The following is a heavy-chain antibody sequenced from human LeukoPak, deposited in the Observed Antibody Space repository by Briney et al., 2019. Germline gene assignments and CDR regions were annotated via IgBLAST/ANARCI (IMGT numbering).Heavy chain of an antibody. CDR3: ARAMAVGATDIDY. V-gene: IGHV3-30*04. CDR1: GFTFSRYG. Sequence: PGGSLRLSCAASGFTFSRYGMHWVRQAPGKGLEWVTAISYDGSNKYYADSVKGRFTISRDNAKNSLYLQMNSLRAEDTAVYYCARAMAVGATDIDYWGQGTLVTVSS. D-gene: IGHD1-26*01. J-gene: IGHJ4*02. CDR2: ISYDGSNK.